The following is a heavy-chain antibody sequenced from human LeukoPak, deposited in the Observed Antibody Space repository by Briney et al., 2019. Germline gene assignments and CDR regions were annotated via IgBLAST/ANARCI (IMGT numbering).Heavy chain of an antibody. CDR1: GFTFNTYG. CDR3: AKAAYCTSISCHFSGHAQRPLDS. D-gene: IGHD2-2*01. CDR2: ISNDGNSK. J-gene: IGHJ4*02. Sequence: GGSLRLSCVASGFTFNTYGMQWVRQAPGKGLEWVAGISNDGNSKDYTDSVKGRFTISRHNSKNTMYLQMNSLRAEDTAVYYCAKAAYCTSISCHFSGHAQRPLDSWGQGTLVTVSS. V-gene: IGHV3-30*18.